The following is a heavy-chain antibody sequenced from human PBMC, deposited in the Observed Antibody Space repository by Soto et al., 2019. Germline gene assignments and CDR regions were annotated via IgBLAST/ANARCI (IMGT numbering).Heavy chain of an antibody. D-gene: IGHD3-22*01. J-gene: IGHJ4*02. V-gene: IGHV5-10-1*01. CDR1: GYSFAGYW. CDR2: IDPSDSQT. Sequence: GESLKISCKGSGYSFAGYWITWVRQKPGKGLEWMGRIDPSDSQTYYSPSFRGHVTIPATKSITTVFLQWSSLRASDTAMYYCARQIYDSDTGPNFQYYFDSWGQGTPVTVSS. CDR3: ARQIYDSDTGPNFQYYFDS.